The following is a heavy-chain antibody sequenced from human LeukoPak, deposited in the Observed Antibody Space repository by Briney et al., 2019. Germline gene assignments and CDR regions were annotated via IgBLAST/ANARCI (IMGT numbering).Heavy chain of an antibody. CDR1: GFTFSSYG. CDR3: ARSRQQWLGSYGMDV. D-gene: IGHD6-19*01. CDR2: IWYGGSNK. Sequence: GGSLRLSCAASGFTFSSYGMHWVRQAPGKGLEWVAVIWYGGSNKYYADSVKGRFTISRDNSKNTLYLQMNSLRAEDTAVYYCARSRQQWLGSYGMDVWGKGTTVTVSS. V-gene: IGHV3-33*01. J-gene: IGHJ6*04.